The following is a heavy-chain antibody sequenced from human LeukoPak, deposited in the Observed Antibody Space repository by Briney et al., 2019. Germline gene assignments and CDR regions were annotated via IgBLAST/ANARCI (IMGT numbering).Heavy chain of an antibody. CDR1: GGSISSYY. J-gene: IGHJ4*02. D-gene: IGHD5-18*01. CDR3: ASLVDTAMVPDY. CDR2: IYYSGST. Sequence: SETLSLTCTVSGGSISSYYWSWIRQPPGKGLEWIGYIYYSGSTNYNPFLKSRVTISVDTSKNQFSLKLSSETAADTAVYYCASLVDTAMVPDYWGQGTLVTVSS. V-gene: IGHV4-59*01.